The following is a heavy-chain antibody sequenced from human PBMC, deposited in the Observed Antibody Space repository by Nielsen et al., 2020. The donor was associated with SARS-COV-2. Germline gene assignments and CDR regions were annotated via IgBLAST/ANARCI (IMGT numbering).Heavy chain of an antibody. CDR3: ARGPGGSPYDY. CDR1: GNTFTSYY. Sequence: ASVEVSCKASGNTFTSYYMHWVRQAPGQGLEWMGIINPNGGSTSYAQKFQGRVTMTRDTSTSTVYMELSSLRSEDTAVCYCARGPGGSPYDYWGQGTLVTVSS. V-gene: IGHV1-46*01. D-gene: IGHD3-10*01. CDR2: INPNGGST. J-gene: IGHJ4*02.